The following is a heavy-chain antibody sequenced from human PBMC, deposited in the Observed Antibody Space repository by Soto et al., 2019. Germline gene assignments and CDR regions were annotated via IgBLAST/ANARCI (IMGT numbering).Heavy chain of an antibody. J-gene: IGHJ1*01. Sequence: EVQLLQSGGGLAQPGTSLRLSCAASGFTFKSYAMTWVRQAPGKGLEWVSTIRGSGDKTDYADSVKGRFRVSRDNSKDTLYLQMDSLRADDTALYYCARESKWYGGQYFQDWGQGTLVTVSS. CDR3: ARESKWYGGQYFQD. V-gene: IGHV3-23*01. CDR1: GFTFKSYA. CDR2: IRGSGDKT. D-gene: IGHD2-8*01.